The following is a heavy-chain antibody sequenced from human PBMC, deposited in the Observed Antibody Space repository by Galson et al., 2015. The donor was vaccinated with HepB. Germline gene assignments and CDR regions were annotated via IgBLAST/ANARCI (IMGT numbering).Heavy chain of an antibody. J-gene: IGHJ4*02. D-gene: IGHD2/OR15-2a*01. CDR2: INAGNGNT. Sequence: CKASGYTFTSYAMHWVRQAPGQRLEWMGWINAGNGNTKYSQKFQGRVTITRDTSASTAYMELSSLRSEDTAVYYCARDVTFLRGYFDYWGQGTLVTVSS. V-gene: IGHV1-3*01. CDR3: ARDVTFLRGYFDY. CDR1: GYTFTSYA.